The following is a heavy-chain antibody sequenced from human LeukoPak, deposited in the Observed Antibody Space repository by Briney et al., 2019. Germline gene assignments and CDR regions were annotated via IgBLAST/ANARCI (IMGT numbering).Heavy chain of an antibody. J-gene: IGHJ3*02. D-gene: IGHD2-2*02. CDR1: GFTFSSYA. Sequence: PGGSLRLSCAASGFTFSSYAMHWVRQAPCKGLEWVAVISYDGSNKYYADSVKGRFTISRDNSKNTLYLQMNSLRAEDTAVYYCARGDMGYCSSTSCYKYAFDIWGQGTMVTVSS. CDR3: ARGDMGYCSSTSCYKYAFDI. V-gene: IGHV3-30-3*01. CDR2: ISYDGSNK.